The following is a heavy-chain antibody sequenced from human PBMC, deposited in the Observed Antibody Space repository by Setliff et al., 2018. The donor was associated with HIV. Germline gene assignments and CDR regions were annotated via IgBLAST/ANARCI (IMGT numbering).Heavy chain of an antibody. Sequence: SETLSLTCTVSGGSISISSHYWGWIRQPPGKGLEWIGRIYHSGITYYNASLKSRVTMSVDTSKNQFSLKLSSVTAADTAVYYCARGGGYDRSGYYPFDYWGQGTPVTVS. CDR3: ARGGGYDRSGYYPFDY. V-gene: IGHV4-39*07. J-gene: IGHJ4*02. CDR1: GGSISISSHY. CDR2: IYHSGIT. D-gene: IGHD3-22*01.